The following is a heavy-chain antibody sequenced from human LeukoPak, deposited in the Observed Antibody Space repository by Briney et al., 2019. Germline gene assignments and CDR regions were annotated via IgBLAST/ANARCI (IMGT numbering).Heavy chain of an antibody. D-gene: IGHD3-9*01. CDR2: IYTSGST. J-gene: IGHJ6*03. Sequence: SQTLSLTCTVSGGSISSGSYYWSWIRQPAGKGLEWIGRIYTSGSTNYNPSLKSRVTISVDTSKNQFSLKLSSVTAADTAVYYCAGDFDDILTGYVYYMDVWGKGTTVTISS. CDR3: AGDFDDILTGYVYYMDV. V-gene: IGHV4-61*02. CDR1: GGSISSGSYY.